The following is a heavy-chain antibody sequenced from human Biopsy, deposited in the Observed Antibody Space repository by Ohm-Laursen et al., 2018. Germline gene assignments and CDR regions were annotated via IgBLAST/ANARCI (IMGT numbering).Heavy chain of an antibody. CDR1: GFTFCDYY. V-gene: IGHV3-11*01. Sequence: SLRLSCAAPGFTFCDYYMSWIRQAPGKGLEWVSYITSGGSTTDYADSVKGRFTISRDNAKSSLFLQMNSLRAEDTAVYYCARDVEGFYSYAMDVWGQGTTVTVSS. CDR3: ARDVEGFYSYAMDV. J-gene: IGHJ6*02. CDR2: ITSGGSTT. D-gene: IGHD5-24*01.